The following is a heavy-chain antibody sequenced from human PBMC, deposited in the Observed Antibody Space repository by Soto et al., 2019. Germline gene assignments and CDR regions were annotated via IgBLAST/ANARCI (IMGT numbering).Heavy chain of an antibody. CDR1: GYTFTNCG. J-gene: IGHJ4*02. V-gene: IGHV1-18*01. Sequence: QVQLVQSGAEVKKPGASVKVSCKASGYTFTNCGISWVRQAPGQGLEWMGWISAYNGNTNYAQISQGRVTMTTDTSTSTAYMELRGLRSDDTAVYYCARAPSILWFGGLDFDYWGQGTLVTVSS. CDR2: ISAYNGNT. D-gene: IGHD3-10*01. CDR3: ARAPSILWFGGLDFDY.